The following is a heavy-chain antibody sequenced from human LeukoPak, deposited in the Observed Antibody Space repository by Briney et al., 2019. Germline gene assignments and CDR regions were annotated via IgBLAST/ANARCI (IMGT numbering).Heavy chain of an antibody. CDR2: IGWNSGSI. D-gene: IGHD5-18*01. V-gene: IGHV3-9*03. Sequence: GGSLRLSCAASGFTFDDYAMHWVRQAPGKGLEWVSGIGWNSGSIGYADSVKGRFTISRDNAKNSLYLQMNSLRAEDMAFYYCAKDSERDTTMVIDYWGQGTLVTVSS. CDR3: AKDSERDTTMVIDY. J-gene: IGHJ4*02. CDR1: GFTFDDYA.